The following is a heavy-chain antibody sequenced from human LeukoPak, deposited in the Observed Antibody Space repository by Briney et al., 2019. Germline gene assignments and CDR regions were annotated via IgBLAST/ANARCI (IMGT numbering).Heavy chain of an antibody. D-gene: IGHD2-2*01. CDR1: GFSFRDYP. J-gene: IGHJ4*02. CDR3: AKERSSWPAANPIDY. CDR2: ISAGADVI. V-gene: IGHV3-23*01. Sequence: GGSLRLSCEAAGFSFRDYPMGWVRRASGKGLEWVSGISAGADVIFYADPVKGRFTISRDNSKNTLYLQMNSLRAEDTAVYYCAKERSSWPAANPIDYWAREPWSPSPQ.